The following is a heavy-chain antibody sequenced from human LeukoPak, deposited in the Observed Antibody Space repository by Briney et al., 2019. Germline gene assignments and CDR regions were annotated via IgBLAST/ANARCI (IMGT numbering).Heavy chain of an antibody. V-gene: IGHV3-23*03. Sequence: PGGSLRLSCAASGFTFRSYAMSWVRQAPGKGPEWVSVIYRFGSTIYADSVQGRFTISRDTSNNTLFLQMNSLRAEDTAVYYCVRDYFTTISGYHEYYLDLWGHGTLVTVSS. J-gene: IGHJ4*01. CDR2: IYRFGST. D-gene: IGHD3-22*01. CDR3: VRDYFTTISGYHEYYLDL. CDR1: GFTFRSYA.